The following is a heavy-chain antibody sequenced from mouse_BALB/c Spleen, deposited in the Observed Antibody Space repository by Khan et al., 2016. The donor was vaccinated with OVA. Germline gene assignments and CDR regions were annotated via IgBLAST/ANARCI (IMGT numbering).Heavy chain of an antibody. CDR3: AREGYAVFDY. D-gene: IGHD2-2*01. V-gene: IGHV1-77*01. CDR1: GYTFTDYV. Sequence: QMQLKESGPELVKPGASLKVSCKASGYTFTDYVIGWVRQRTSQGLEWIGDIFPGSGTPYYNENFKDQATLTADKSSNTAYMQLSNLTSEDSAVYFCAREGYAVFDYWGQGTLVTVSA. CDR2: IFPGSGTP. J-gene: IGHJ3*01.